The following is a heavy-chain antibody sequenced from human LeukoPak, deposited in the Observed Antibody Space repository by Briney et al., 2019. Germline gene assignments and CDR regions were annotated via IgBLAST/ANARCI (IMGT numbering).Heavy chain of an antibody. Sequence: PSETLSLTCTVSGGSISSYYWSWIRQPAGNGLEWIGRIYTSGSTNYNPSLKSRVTMSVDTSKNQFSLKLSSVTAADTAVYYCARDFDFWSGYYEEAFWFDPWGQGTLVTVSS. CDR3: ARDFDFWSGYYEEAFWFDP. V-gene: IGHV4-4*07. CDR2: IYTSGST. J-gene: IGHJ5*02. CDR1: GGSISSYY. D-gene: IGHD3-3*01.